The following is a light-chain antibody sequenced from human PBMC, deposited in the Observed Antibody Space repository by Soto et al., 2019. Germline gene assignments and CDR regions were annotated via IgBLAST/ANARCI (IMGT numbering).Light chain of an antibody. Sequence: DIVMTQSPDSLAVSLGERATIDCKSSQTVLYISNNKNYLGWYQQKPGQPPKLLIYWASTRESGVPDRFSGSGSATDYTPTIPSLQEEDVAVYYCQQFFTTTWTVGRGTEVEIK. CDR2: WAS. V-gene: IGKV4-1*01. J-gene: IGKJ1*01. CDR1: QTVLYISNNKNY. CDR3: QQFFTTTWT.